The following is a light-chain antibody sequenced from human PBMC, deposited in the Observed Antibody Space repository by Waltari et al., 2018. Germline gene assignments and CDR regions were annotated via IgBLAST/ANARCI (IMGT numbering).Light chain of an antibody. Sequence: EVLMTQSPATLSVSPGERATRSCRASQSISRNLAWYQQKPGQAPRLLIYGASTRATGIPARFSGSGSGTEFTLTISSLQSEDFAVYYCQQYNNWRTFGQGTKLEI. CDR1: QSISRN. J-gene: IGKJ2*01. V-gene: IGKV3-15*01. CDR2: GAS. CDR3: QQYNNWRT.